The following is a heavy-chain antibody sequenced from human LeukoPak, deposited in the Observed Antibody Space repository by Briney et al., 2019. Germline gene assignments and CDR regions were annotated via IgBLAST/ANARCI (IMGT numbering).Heavy chain of an antibody. CDR3: ARSYYYDSSGQRWRFDP. Sequence: SVKVSCKVSGYTLTELSMHWVRQAPGKGLEWMGGIIPIFGTANYAQKFQGRVTITADKSTSTAYMELSSLRSEDTAVYYCARSYYYDSSGQRWRFDPWGQGTLVTVSS. D-gene: IGHD3-22*01. CDR2: IIPIFGTA. CDR1: GYTLTELS. J-gene: IGHJ5*02. V-gene: IGHV1-69*06.